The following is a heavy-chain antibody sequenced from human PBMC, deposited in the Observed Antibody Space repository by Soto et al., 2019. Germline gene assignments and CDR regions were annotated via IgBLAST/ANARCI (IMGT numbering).Heavy chain of an antibody. CDR2: IYYSGST. J-gene: IGHJ3*02. CDR1: GGSISSGDYY. V-gene: IGHV4-30-4*01. CDR3: ARGYYYDSSGLFAFDI. D-gene: IGHD3-22*01. Sequence: PSETLSLTCTVSGGSISSGDYYWSWIRQPPGKGLEWIGYIYYSGSTYYNPSLKSRVTISVDTSKNQFSLKLSSVTAADTDVYYCARGYYYDSSGLFAFDIWGQGTMVTVSS.